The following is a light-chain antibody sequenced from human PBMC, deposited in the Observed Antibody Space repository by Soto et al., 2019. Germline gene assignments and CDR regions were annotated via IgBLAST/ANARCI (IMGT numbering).Light chain of an antibody. Sequence: SGRAQRGAGAGFPGLAVTFSCTGTSSDVGGYNYVSWYQHQPGKAPKLVIFDVSGRPSGISNRFSGSKSGNTASLTISGLRPEDEADYYCSSYTDFNLYVFGTGTKVTVL. J-gene: IGLJ1*01. CDR3: SSYTDFNLYV. CDR2: DVS. CDR1: SSDVGGYNY. V-gene: IGLV2-14*03.